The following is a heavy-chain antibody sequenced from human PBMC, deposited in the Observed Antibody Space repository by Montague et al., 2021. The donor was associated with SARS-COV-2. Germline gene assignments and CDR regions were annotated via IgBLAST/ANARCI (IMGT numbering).Heavy chain of an antibody. V-gene: IGHV2-70*01. CDR1: GFSLITSGMC. Sequence: PALVKPTQTLTLTCTFSGFSLITSGMCVTWIRQPPGKALEWLALIDWXXXKYYSTSLKTRLTISKDTSKNQVVLTMTNMDPVDTATYYCARMDMYFTFGGVYGALDIWGQGTMVTVSS. J-gene: IGHJ3*02. D-gene: IGHD3-16*01. CDR3: ARMDMYFTFGGVYGALDI. CDR2: IDWXXXK.